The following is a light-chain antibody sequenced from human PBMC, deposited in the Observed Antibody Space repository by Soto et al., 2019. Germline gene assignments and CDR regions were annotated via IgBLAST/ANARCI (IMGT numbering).Light chain of an antibody. CDR1: TSNIGSNT. Sequence: QAVVTQPPSASGTPGQRVTISCSGSTSNIGSNTVNWYQQLPGTAPKLLIYSNNHRPSGVPDRFSGSKSGTSASLAISGLQSEDEADYYCAAWDDSLIGVVFGGGTKLTVL. CDR3: AAWDDSLIGVV. V-gene: IGLV1-44*01. J-gene: IGLJ3*02. CDR2: SNN.